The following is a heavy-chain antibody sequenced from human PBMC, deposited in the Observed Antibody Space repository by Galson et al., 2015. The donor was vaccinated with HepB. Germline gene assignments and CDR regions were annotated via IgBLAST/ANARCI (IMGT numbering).Heavy chain of an antibody. D-gene: IGHD6-19*01. CDR2: INPNSGGT. CDR1: GYTFTGYY. CDR3: ARGPVRTGYSSGWYVSGYYYCYMDV. J-gene: IGHJ6*03. V-gene: IGHV1-2*06. Sequence: SVKVSCKASGYTFTGYYMHWVRQAPGQGLEWMGRINPNSGGTNYAQKFQGRVTMTRDTSISTAYMELSRLRSDDTAVYYCARGPVRTGYSSGWYVSGYYYCYMDVWGKGTTVTVSS.